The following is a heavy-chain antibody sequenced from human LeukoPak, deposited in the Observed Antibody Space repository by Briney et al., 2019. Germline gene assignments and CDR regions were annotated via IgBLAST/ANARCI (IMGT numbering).Heavy chain of an antibody. CDR2: IYLGDSDT. D-gene: IGHD2-15*01. CDR3: ARPVMDCSGGSCYKNWFDP. V-gene: IGHV5-51*01. J-gene: IGHJ5*02. CDR1: GYSFTSYW. Sequence: GESLKISCKGSGYSFTSYWIGWVRQMPGKGLEWMGIIYLGDSDTRYSPSFQGQVTISADKSISTAYLQWSSLKASDTAMYYCARPVMDCSGGSCYKNWFDPWGQGTLVTVSS.